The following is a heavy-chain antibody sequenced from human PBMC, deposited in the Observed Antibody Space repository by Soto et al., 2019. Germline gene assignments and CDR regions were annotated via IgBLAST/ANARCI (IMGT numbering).Heavy chain of an antibody. D-gene: IGHD3-10*01. Sequence: GASVKVSCKASGYTFTNYGTSWVRQAPGQGLEWMGWINTYNGNTNHAQKLQGRVTMTTDTSTSTAYMELRSLRSDDTAVYYCARGVGSGTYYNQYNWFDPWGQGTLVTVSS. CDR3: ARGVGSGTYYNQYNWFDP. J-gene: IGHJ5*02. CDR2: INTYNGNT. CDR1: GYTFTNYG. V-gene: IGHV1-18*01.